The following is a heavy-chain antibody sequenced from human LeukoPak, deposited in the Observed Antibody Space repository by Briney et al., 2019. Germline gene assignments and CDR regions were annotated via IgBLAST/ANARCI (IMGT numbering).Heavy chain of an antibody. CDR1: GFTFSSYS. CDR2: ISSSSSYI. J-gene: IGHJ3*02. V-gene: IGHV3-21*04. CDR3: ASAGAGAFDI. Sequence: GGSLRLSRAASGFTFSSYSMNWVRQAPGKGLEWVSSISSSSSYIYYADSVKGRFTISRDNAKNSLYLQMNSLRAEDTAVYYCASAGAGAFDIWGQGTMVTVSS. D-gene: IGHD1-26*01.